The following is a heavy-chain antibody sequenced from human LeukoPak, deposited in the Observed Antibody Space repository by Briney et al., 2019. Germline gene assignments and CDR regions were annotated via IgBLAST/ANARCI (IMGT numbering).Heavy chain of an antibody. CDR1: GYTSTSYG. J-gene: IGHJ4*02. V-gene: IGHV1-18*01. CDR2: ISAYNGNT. Sequence: ASVKVSSKASGYTSTSYGSSWVRQAPGHGLEWMGWISAYNGNTNYAQKLQGRVTMTTDTSTSTAYMELRSLRSDDTAVYYCARRPSIAADYWGQGTLVTVSS. D-gene: IGHD6-6*01. CDR3: ARRPSIAADY.